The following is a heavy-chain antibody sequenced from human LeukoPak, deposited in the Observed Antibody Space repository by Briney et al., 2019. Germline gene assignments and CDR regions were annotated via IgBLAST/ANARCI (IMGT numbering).Heavy chain of an antibody. D-gene: IGHD3-9*01. CDR3: ARGDILTGYYDAFDI. CDR1: GGSISSYY. Sequence: SETLSLTCTVSGGSISSYYWSWIRQPPGKGLEWIGYIYYSGSTNYNPSLKNRVTISVDTSKNQFSLKLSSVTAADTAVYYCARGDILTGYYDAFDIWGQGTMVTVSS. V-gene: IGHV4-59*01. J-gene: IGHJ3*02. CDR2: IYYSGST.